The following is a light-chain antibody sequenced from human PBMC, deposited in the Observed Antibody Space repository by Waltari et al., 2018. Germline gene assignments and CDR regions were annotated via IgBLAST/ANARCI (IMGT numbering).Light chain of an antibody. CDR3: QQYYSTPWT. J-gene: IGKJ1*01. Sequence: DIVMTQSSDSLAVSLGERATINCKSSQSVLYSSNKKNYLAWYRQKTGQPPKLLIYWASTRESGVPDRFSGSGSGTDFTLTISSLQAEDVAVYSCQQYYSTPWTFGQGTRVEIK. CDR2: WAS. V-gene: IGKV4-1*01. CDR1: QSVLYSSNKKNY.